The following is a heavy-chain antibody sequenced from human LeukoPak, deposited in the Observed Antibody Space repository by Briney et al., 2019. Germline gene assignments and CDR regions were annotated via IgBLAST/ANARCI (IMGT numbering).Heavy chain of an antibody. V-gene: IGHV1-3*01. Sequence: ASVKVSCKASGYTFTSYAMHWVRQAPGQRLEWMGWINAGNGNTKYSQKFQGRVTITGDTSASTAYMELSSLRSEDTAVYYCARVRYCSGGSCPLPDYWGQGTLVTGSS. CDR3: ARVRYCSGGSCPLPDY. CDR1: GYTFTSYA. D-gene: IGHD2-15*01. CDR2: INAGNGNT. J-gene: IGHJ4*02.